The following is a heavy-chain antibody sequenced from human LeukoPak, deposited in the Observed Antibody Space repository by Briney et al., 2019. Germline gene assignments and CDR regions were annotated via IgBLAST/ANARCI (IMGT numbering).Heavy chain of an antibody. CDR1: GFTVSSNY. D-gene: IGHD2-2*01. V-gene: IGHV3-66*01. CDR2: IYSGGST. J-gene: IGHJ4*02. CDR3: ARDPIVVVPAARGGLDY. Sequence: GGSLRLSCAASGFTVSSNYMSWVRQAPGKGLEWVSVIYSGGSTYYADSVKGRFTISRDNSKNTLYLQMNSLRAEDTAVYYCARDPIVVVPAARGGLDYWGQGTLVTVSS.